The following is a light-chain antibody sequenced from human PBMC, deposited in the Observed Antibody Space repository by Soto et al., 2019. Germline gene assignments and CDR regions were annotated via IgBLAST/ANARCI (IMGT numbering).Light chain of an antibody. V-gene: IGLV2-14*01. CDR1: SSDVGGYNY. Sequence: QSALTQPASVSGSPGQSITISCTVTSSDVGGYNYVSWYQQHPGKAPKLMIYEVSNRPSGVSNRFSGSKSGNTASLTISGLQAEDEADYYFSSYTSSSTRVFGTGTKVTVL. CDR2: EVS. J-gene: IGLJ1*01. CDR3: SSYTSSSTRV.